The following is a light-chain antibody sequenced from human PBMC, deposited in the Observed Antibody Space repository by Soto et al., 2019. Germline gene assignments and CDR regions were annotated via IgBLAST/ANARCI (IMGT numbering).Light chain of an antibody. CDR2: DAS. J-gene: IGKJ2*01. Sequence: GDRVTITCRASQTTNTWLAWYQQKPGTAPKLLIYDASSLQGGVPSRFSASRSGTEFTLTISSLQPEDLATYYCQQYISYPYTFGQVTKVEIK. CDR1: QTTNTW. V-gene: IGKV1-5*01. CDR3: QQYISYPYT.